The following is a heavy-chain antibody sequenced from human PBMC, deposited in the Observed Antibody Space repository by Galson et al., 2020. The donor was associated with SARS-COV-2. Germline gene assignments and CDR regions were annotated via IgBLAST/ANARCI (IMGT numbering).Heavy chain of an antibody. V-gene: IGHV2-70*01. CDR1: GFSLSTSGMC. CDR2: IDWDDDK. Sequence: SGPTLVKPTQTLTLTCTFSGFSLSTSGMCVSWIRQPPGKALEWLALIDWDDDKYYSTSLKTRLTISKDTSKNQVVLTMTNMDPVDTATYYCARDTVGMATIVRGNYDYYGMDVWGQGTTVTVSS. J-gene: IGHJ6*02. CDR3: ARDTVGMATIVRGNYDYYGMDV. D-gene: IGHD5-12*01.